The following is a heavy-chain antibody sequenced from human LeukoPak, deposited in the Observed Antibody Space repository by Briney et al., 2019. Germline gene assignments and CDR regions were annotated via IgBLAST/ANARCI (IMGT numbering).Heavy chain of an antibody. J-gene: IGHJ5*02. CDR1: GGTFSSYA. V-gene: IGHV1-69*05. Sequence: SVKVSCKASGGTFSSYAISWVRQAPGQGLEWMGGIIPIFGTANYAQKFQGRVTITRNTSISTAYMELSSLRSEDTAVYYCARGSLACTNGVCYIDWFDPWGQGTLVTVSS. CDR3: ARGSLACTNGVCYIDWFDP. D-gene: IGHD2-8*01. CDR2: IIPIFGTA.